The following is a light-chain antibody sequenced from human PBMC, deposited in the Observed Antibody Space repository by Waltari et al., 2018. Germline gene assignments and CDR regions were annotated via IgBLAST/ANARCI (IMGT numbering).Light chain of an antibody. J-gene: IGLJ3*02. CDR3: LLFMGNGIWV. CDR2: NTN. CDR1: SGSVSNSYY. Sequence: QTVVTQEPSFSVSPGGTVTLTCGLISGSVSNSYYPSWYQQTPGQAPRTVIYNTNTRSSGVPDRFSGSILGNKAALTITGAQSDDESDYYCLLFMGNGIWVFGGGTKLTVL. V-gene: IGLV8-61*01.